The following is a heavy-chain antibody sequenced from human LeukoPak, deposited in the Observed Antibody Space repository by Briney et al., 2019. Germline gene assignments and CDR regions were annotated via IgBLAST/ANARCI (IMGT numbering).Heavy chain of an antibody. J-gene: IGHJ4*02. CDR2: IYSGGST. V-gene: IGHV3-66*01. Sequence: PGGSLRLSCAASGFTVSSNYTSWVRQAPGKGLEWVSVIYSGGSTYYADSVKGRFTITRDNSKNTLYLQMNSLRAEDTAVYYCASGYCSSTSCLPDYWGQGTLVTVSS. D-gene: IGHD2-2*01. CDR1: GFTVSSNY. CDR3: ASGYCSSTSCLPDY.